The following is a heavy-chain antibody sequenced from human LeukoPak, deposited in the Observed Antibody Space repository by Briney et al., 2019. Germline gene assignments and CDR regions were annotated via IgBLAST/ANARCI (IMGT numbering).Heavy chain of an antibody. J-gene: IGHJ4*02. V-gene: IGHV4-59*08. D-gene: IGHD3-10*01. Sequence: PSETLSLTCTVSSGSISSYYWSWIRQPPGKGLEWIGYIYYSGSTNYNPSLKSRVTISVDTSKNQFSLKLSSVTAADTAVYYCARQHYYGSGLLDYWGQGTLVTVSS. CDR2: IYYSGST. CDR3: ARQHYYGSGLLDY. CDR1: SGSISSYY.